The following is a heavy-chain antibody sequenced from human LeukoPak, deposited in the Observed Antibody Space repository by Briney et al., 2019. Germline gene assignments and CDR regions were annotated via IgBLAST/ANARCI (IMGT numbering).Heavy chain of an antibody. J-gene: IGHJ3*02. CDR1: GFTFSSYW. CDR3: ARPVDTAMADAFDI. V-gene: IGHV3-7*01. CDR2: MKQDGSEK. D-gene: IGHD5-18*01. Sequence: AGGSLRLSCAASGFTFSSYWMSWVRQAPGKGLEWVANMKQDGSEKYYVDSVKGRFTISRDNAKNSLYLQMNSLRAEDTAVYYCARPVDTAMADAFDIWGQGTMVTVSS.